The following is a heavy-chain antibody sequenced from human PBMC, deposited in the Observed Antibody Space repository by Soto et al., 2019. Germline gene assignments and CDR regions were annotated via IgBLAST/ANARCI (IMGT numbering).Heavy chain of an antibody. CDR2: ISYDGSNK. CDR3: AKATHSSGGFYYYYYYGMDV. V-gene: IGHV3-30*18. Sequence: GGSLRLSCASSGFTFSSYGMHLVRQAPGKGLEWVAVISYDGSNKYYADSVKGRFTISRDNSKNTLYLQMNSLRAEDTAVYYCAKATHSSGGFYYYYYYGMDVWGQGTTVTVSS. D-gene: IGHD3-22*01. J-gene: IGHJ6*02. CDR1: GFTFSSYG.